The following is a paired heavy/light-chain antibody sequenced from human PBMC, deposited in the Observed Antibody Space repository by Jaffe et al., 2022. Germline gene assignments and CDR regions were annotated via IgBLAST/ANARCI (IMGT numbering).Light chain of an antibody. Sequence: QSALTQPPSASGSPGQSVTISCTGTSSDVGGYNYVSWYQQHPGKAPKLMIYEVSKRPSGVPDRFSGSKSGNTASLTVSGLQAEDEADYYCSSYAGSNLYVFGTGTKVTVL. CDR3: SSYAGSNLYV. J-gene: IGLJ1*01. CDR1: SSDVGGYNY. CDR2: EVS. V-gene: IGLV2-8*01.
Heavy chain of an antibody. J-gene: IGHJ4*02. CDR2: IYYSGST. V-gene: IGHV4-59*01. CDR3: ARDRGYSYGLGDSYYFDY. Sequence: QVQLQESGPGLVKPSETLSLTCTVSGGSISSYYWSWIRQPPGKGLEWIGYIYYSGSTNYNPSLKSRVTISVDTSKNQFSLKLSSVTAADTAVYYCARDRGYSYGLGDSYYFDYWGQGTLVTVSS. CDR1: GGSISSYY. D-gene: IGHD5-18*01.